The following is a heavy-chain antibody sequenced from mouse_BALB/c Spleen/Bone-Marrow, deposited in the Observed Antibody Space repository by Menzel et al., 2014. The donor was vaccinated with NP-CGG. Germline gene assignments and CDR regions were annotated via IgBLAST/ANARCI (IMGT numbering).Heavy chain of an antibody. CDR2: INPSNGRT. CDR3: ARLGRGLDY. CDR1: GYTFTSYW. J-gene: IGHJ2*01. V-gene: IGHV1S81*02. D-gene: IGHD4-1*01. Sequence: VKLQESGAELVKPGASVKLSCKASGYTFTSYWMHWVKQRPGQGLEWIGEINPSNGRTNYNEKFKSKATLTVDKSSSTAYMRLSSLASEDSAVYYCARLGRGLDYWGQGTTLTVSS.